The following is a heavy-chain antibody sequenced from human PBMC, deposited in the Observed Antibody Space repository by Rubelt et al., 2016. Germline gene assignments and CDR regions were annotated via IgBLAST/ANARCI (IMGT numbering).Heavy chain of an antibody. Sequence: QVQLQESGPGLVKPSQTLSLTCTVSGGSISSGGYYWSWIRQHPGKGLEWIGYIYYSGGTYYNPSLRSGVTISVDPSKNQCSLKLSSVTAADTAVYYCARDIVGAHRGAFDIWGQGTMVTVSS. J-gene: IGHJ3*02. CDR2: IYYSGGT. D-gene: IGHD1-26*01. V-gene: IGHV4-31*03. CDR3: ARDIVGAHRGAFDI. CDR1: GGSISSGGYY.